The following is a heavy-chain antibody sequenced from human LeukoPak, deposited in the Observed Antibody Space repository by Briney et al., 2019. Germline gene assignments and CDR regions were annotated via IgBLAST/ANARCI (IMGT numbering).Heavy chain of an antibody. CDR3: ARLGITMVRGVIIMYYYYYMDV. Sequence: SETLSLTCTVPGGSISSYYWSWIRQPPGKGLEWIGYIYYSGSTNYKPSLKSRVTISVDTSKNQFSLKLSSVTAADTAVYYCARLGITMVRGVIIMYYYYYMDVWGKGTTVTVSS. CDR1: GGSISSYY. CDR2: IYYSGST. D-gene: IGHD3-10*01. J-gene: IGHJ6*03. V-gene: IGHV4-59*08.